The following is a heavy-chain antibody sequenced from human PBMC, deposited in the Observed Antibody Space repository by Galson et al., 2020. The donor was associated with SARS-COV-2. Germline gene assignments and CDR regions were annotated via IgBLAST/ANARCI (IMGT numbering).Heavy chain of an antibody. D-gene: IGHD6-13*01. V-gene: IGHV3-48*02. J-gene: IGHJ4*02. CDR1: GFTFSSYN. CDR3: SRGLSSSWPFSDF. CDR2: ITSSSTT. Sequence: GESLKISCAASGFTFSSYNMNWVRQAPGKGLEWVSFITSSSTTYYADSVKGRFTISRDNAKNSLYLQMSGLRDDDTAVYYCSRGLSSSWPFSDFWGQGALVTVSS.